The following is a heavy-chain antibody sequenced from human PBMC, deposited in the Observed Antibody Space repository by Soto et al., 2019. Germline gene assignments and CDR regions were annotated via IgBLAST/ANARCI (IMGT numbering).Heavy chain of an antibody. Sequence: GGSLRLSCAASGFTFSSYGMHWVRQAPGKGLEWVAVISYDGSNKYYADSVKGRFTISRDNSKNTLYLQMNSLRAEDTAVYYCAKDGIPIAAAGTDYYYYMDGWGKGNTVTFSS. CDR1: GFTFSSYG. J-gene: IGHJ6*03. CDR3: AKDGIPIAAAGTDYYYYMDG. V-gene: IGHV3-30*18. D-gene: IGHD6-13*01. CDR2: ISYDGSNK.